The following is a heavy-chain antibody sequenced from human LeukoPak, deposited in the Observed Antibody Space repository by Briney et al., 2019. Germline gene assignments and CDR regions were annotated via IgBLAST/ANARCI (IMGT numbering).Heavy chain of an antibody. CDR3: ARGHTTVTHYFDY. D-gene: IGHD4-17*01. CDR2: ISYDGSNK. J-gene: IGHJ4*02. V-gene: IGHV3-30-3*01. CDR1: GFTFSSYA. Sequence: GGSLRLSCAASGFTFSSYAMHWVRQAPGKGLEGVAVISYDGSNKYYADSVKGRFTISRDNSKNTLYLQMNSLRADDTAVYYCARGHTTVTHYFDYWGQGTLVTVSS.